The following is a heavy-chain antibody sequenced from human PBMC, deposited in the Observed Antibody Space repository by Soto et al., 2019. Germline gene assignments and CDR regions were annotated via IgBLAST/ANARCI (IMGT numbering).Heavy chain of an antibody. CDR1: GFTFSSYS. CDR2: ISSGNSYI. J-gene: IGHJ4*02. Sequence: PGGSLRLSCAVSGFTFSSYSMNWVRQAPGKGLEWVSSISSGNSYIYYADSVRGRSTVSRDNAKSSLYLQMNSLRAEDTAVYYCATQMDYNILTGYRPFDYWGQGNLVTVS. D-gene: IGHD3-9*01. V-gene: IGHV3-21*01. CDR3: ATQMDYNILTGYRPFDY.